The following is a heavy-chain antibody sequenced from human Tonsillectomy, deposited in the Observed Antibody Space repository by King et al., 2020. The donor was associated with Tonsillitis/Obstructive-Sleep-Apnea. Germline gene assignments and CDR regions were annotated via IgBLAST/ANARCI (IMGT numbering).Heavy chain of an antibody. D-gene: IGHD2-15*01. V-gene: IGHV5-10-1*01. Sequence: QLVQSGAEVKKPGESLRISCKGSGYSFTNYFISWLRQMPGKGLEWMVRIDPSDSYTNYSPSFQGHVTISADKTISTADLQWSSLKASDTAMYYGARRVRSGVSPTPFDYWGQGTLVTVSS. CDR3: ARRVRSGVSPTPFDY. CDR1: GYSFTNYF. CDR2: IDPSDSYT. J-gene: IGHJ4*02.